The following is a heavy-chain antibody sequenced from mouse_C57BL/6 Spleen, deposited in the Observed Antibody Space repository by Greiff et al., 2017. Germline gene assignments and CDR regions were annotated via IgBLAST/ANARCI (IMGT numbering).Heavy chain of an antibody. CDR3: ARDEGSRGGFAY. D-gene: IGHD1-1*01. J-gene: IGHJ3*01. Sequence: EVQVVESEGGLVQPGSSMKLSCTASGFTFSDYYMAWVRQVPEKGLEWVANINYDGSSTYYLDSLKSRFIISRDNAKNILYLQMSSLKSEDTATYYCARDEGSRGGFAYWGQGTLVTVSA. CDR1: GFTFSDYY. V-gene: IGHV5-16*01. CDR2: INYDGSST.